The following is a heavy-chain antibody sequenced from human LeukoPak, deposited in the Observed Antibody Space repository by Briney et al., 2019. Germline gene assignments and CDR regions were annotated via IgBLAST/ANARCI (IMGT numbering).Heavy chain of an antibody. CDR2: INPNSGGT. CDR1: GYSFTDYY. D-gene: IGHD2-21*01. V-gene: IGHV1-2*06. J-gene: IGHJ5*02. CDR3: ARADRLHGGPYLIGP. Sequence: ASVKVSCKTSGYSFTDYYMHWVRQAPGQGLEWMGRINPNSGGTSSAQKFQGRVTMTRDTSITTVYMEVSWLTSDDTAIYYCARADRLHGGPYLIGPWGQGTLVTVSS.